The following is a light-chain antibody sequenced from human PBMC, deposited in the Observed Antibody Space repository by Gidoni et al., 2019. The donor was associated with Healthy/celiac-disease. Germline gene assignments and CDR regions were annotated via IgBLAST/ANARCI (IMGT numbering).Light chain of an antibody. CDR1: SSNIGSNT. CDR3: AAWDDSLNGWV. Sequence: QSVLTQPPSPSGTPGQRVTISCSGSSSNIGSNTVNWYQQPPGTAPKLLIYSNNQRPSGVPDRFSGSKSGTSASLAISGLQSEDEADYYCAAWDDSLNGWVFGGGTKLTAL. J-gene: IGLJ3*02. CDR2: SNN. V-gene: IGLV1-44*01.